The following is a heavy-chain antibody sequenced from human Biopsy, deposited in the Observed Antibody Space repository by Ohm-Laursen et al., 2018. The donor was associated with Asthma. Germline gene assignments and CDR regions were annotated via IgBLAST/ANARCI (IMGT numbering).Heavy chain of an antibody. J-gene: IGHJ6*02. D-gene: IGHD6-13*01. V-gene: IGHV4-39*01. CDR1: GGSISNSNYH. CDR3: VRGSSSWHHGPFHYYYGLDV. CDR2: IYYSGTT. Sequence: SETLSLTCAVSGGSISNSNYHWGWIRQPPGKGLEWIGSIYYSGTTYYNPSLESRVTVSADTSKNQFFLKLTSVTAADTAVYYCVRGSSSWHHGPFHYYYGLDVWGQGTTVTVSS.